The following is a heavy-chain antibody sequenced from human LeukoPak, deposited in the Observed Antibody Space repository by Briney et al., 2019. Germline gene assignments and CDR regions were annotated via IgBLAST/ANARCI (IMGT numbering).Heavy chain of an antibody. J-gene: IGHJ4*02. CDR1: GFTFSSYA. Sequence: PGGSLRLSCAASGFTFSSYAMSRVRQAPGKGLEWVSAISGSGGSTYYADSVKGRFTISRDNSKNTLYLQMNSLTAEDTAVYYMAKDGVGGVTAIGGYFDYWGQGTLVTVSS. CDR2: ISGSGGST. CDR3: AKDGVGGVTAIGGYFDY. D-gene: IGHD2-21*02. V-gene: IGHV3-23*01.